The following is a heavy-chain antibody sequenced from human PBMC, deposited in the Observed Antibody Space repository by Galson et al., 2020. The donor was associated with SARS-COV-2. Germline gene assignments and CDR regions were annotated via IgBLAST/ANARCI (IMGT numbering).Heavy chain of an antibody. V-gene: IGHV3-30-3*01. Sequence: PVGSLILSRPAPAITLSGSAMHRVGAALGRGLYWAAGISSDGSQQYYAASVKRRFTISSDNSKNTPYLQMNSLRPEDTGSYYCVRNIVDWGMGTLFTVSS. J-gene: IGHJ4*02. CDR2: ISSDGSQQ. D-gene: IGHD2-21*01. CDR1: AITLSGSA. CDR3: VRNIVD.